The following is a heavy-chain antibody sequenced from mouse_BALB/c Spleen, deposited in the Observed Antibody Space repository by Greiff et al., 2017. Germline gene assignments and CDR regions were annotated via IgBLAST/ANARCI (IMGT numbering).Heavy chain of an antibody. Sequence: VQLKQSGPELMKPGASVKISCKASGYSFTSYYMHWVKQSHGKSLEWIGYIDPFNGGTSYNQKFKGKATLTVDKSSSTAYMHLSSLTSEDSAVYYCARYYGSWFAYWGQGTLVTVSA. D-gene: IGHD1-2*01. J-gene: IGHJ3*01. CDR2: IDPFNGGT. CDR3: ARYYGSWFAY. CDR1: GYSFTSYY. V-gene: IGHV1S135*01.